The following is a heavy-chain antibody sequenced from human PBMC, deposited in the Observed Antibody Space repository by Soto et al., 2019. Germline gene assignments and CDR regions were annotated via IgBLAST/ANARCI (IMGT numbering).Heavy chain of an antibody. V-gene: IGHV3-7*03. CDR2: IKNDGSEQ. CDR1: GFTFSTYY. Sequence: LRLSCAASGFTFSTYYMTWVRQAPGKGLEWVASIKNDGSEQYYVDSVKGRFTISRDNAKNSLYLQMNSLRAGDTALYYCSRENWFQDYWGQGTRVTVS. D-gene: IGHD3-10*01. CDR3: SRENWFQDY. J-gene: IGHJ4*02.